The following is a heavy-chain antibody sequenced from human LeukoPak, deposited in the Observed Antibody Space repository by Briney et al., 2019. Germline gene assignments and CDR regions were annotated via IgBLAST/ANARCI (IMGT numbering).Heavy chain of an antibody. CDR3: ARVLGSDHINGYLDS. CDR2: TSNSGSTK. V-gene: IGHV3-48*03. D-gene: IGHD2-15*01. J-gene: IGHJ4*02. Sequence: PGRSLRLSCAASGFIFSSYEMNWVRQAPGKGLEWVSYTSNSGSTKYYADSVKGRFTISRDNAKNSLYLQMNSLRAEDTAVYYCARVLGSDHINGYLDSWGQGTLVTVSS. CDR1: GFIFSSYE.